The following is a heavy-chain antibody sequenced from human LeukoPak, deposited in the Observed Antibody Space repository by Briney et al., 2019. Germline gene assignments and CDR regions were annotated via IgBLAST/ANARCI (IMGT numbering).Heavy chain of an antibody. D-gene: IGHD2-15*01. CDR2: INWNGGST. CDR3: ARAPPGYCSGGSCYEDY. J-gene: IGHJ4*02. V-gene: IGHV3-20*04. Sequence: PGGSLRLSCAASGFTFDDCGMSWVRQAPGKGLEWVSSINWNGGSTGYADSVKGRFTISRDNAKNSLYLQMNSLRAEDTALYYCARAPPGYCSGGSCYEDYWGQGTLVTVSS. CDR1: GFTFDDCG.